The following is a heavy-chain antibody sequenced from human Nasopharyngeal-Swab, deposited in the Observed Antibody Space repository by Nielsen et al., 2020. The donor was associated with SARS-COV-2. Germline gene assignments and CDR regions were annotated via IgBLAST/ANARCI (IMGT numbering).Heavy chain of an antibody. J-gene: IGHJ6*02. D-gene: IGHD1-7*01. CDR3: ARVGLGCNWNYFDPHYYYGMDV. V-gene: IGHV3-7*03. CDR2: IKQDGSEK. CDR1: GFTFSSYW. Sequence: GESLKISCAASGFTFSSYWMSWVRQAPGKGLEWVANIKQDGSEKYYVDSVKGRFTISRDNAKNSLYLQMNSLRAEDTAVYYCARVGLGCNWNYFDPHYYYGMDVWGQGTTVTVSS.